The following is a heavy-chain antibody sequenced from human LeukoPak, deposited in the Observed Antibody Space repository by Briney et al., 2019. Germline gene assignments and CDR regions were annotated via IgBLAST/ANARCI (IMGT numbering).Heavy chain of an antibody. D-gene: IGHD2-2*01. CDR2: ISSSSSYI. J-gene: IGHJ4*02. CDR1: GFTFSSYS. CDR3: ARDLVVPAAKGFDY. V-gene: IGHV3-21*01. Sequence: TGGSLRLSCAASGFTFSSYSMNWVRQAPGKGLEWVSSISSSSSYIYYADSVKGRSTISRDNAKNSLYLQMNSLRAEDTAVYYCARDLVVPAAKGFDYWGQGTLVTVSS.